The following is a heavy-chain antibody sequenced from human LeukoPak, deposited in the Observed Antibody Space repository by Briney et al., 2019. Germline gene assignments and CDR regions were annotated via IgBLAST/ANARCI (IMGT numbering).Heavy chain of an antibody. D-gene: IGHD6-13*01. CDR1: GFSFIRYA. J-gene: IGHJ6*02. V-gene: IGHV3-23*01. CDR3: AKDCCPAALMDV. CDR2: IRNTGGST. Sequence: GPSLRLSCAASGFSFIRYATGCVRQAPGKGMEWVSSIRNTGGSTYYADSVKGQFTVSRDNSRTTISLQMHSLRAEATAVYFYAKDCCPAALMDVWGQGTTVTVSS.